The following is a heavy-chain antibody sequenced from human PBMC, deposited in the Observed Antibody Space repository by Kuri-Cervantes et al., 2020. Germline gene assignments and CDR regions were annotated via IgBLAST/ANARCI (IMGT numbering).Heavy chain of an antibody. V-gene: IGHV3-53*01. CDR2: IYSNSRT. CDR1: GFTVSSDY. D-gene: IGHD5-18*01. J-gene: IGHJ6*02. Sequence: GESLKISCAASGFTVSSDYMEWVRQAPGKGLEWVSAIYSNSRTYYADSVKGRFTISRDNSKNTLYLQMNSLRVEDTAMYYCARDKASQHYYYYGMYVWGQGTTVTVSS. CDR3: ARDKASQHYYYYGMYV.